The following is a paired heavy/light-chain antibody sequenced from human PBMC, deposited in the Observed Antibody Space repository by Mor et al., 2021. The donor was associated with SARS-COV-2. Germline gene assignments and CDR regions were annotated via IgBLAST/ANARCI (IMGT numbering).Heavy chain of an antibody. J-gene: IGHJ3*02. CDR3: ARDPHDLDAFDI. D-gene: IGHD1-1*01. CDR1: GGSVNGYY. V-gene: IGHV4-59*02. CDR2: IYYSGST. Sequence: QVQLQESGPGLVKPSETLSLTCTVSGGSVNGYYWSWIRQPPGKGLEWIGYIYYSGSTNYNPSLKSRVTISVDTSKNQFSLKLSSVTAADTAVYYCARDPHDLDAFDIWGQGTMVTVSS.
Light chain of an antibody. J-gene: IGKJ2*01. Sequence: DIVMTQTPLSLSVTPGQPASISCKSSQSLLHSDGKTYLYWYLQKPGQPPQLLIYEVSNRFSGVPDRFSGSGSGTDFTLKISRVEAEDVGVYYCMQSIQLLRTFGQGTKLEMK. CDR1: QSLLHSDGKTY. CDR3: MQSIQLLRT. CDR2: EVS. V-gene: IGKV2D-29*01.